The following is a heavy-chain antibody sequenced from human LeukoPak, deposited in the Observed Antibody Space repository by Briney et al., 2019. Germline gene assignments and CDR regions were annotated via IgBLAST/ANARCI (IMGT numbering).Heavy chain of an antibody. Sequence: GGSLRLSCAASGFTVSSNFMRWVRQAPGKGLEWVSIIYSGGYTHHADSVKGRFTISRDNSKNTVYLQMNSLRAEDTAVYYCAREEFGGGGMDVWGQGTTVTVSS. CDR2: IYSGGYT. V-gene: IGHV3-66*01. J-gene: IGHJ6*02. CDR1: GFTVSSNF. CDR3: AREEFGGGGMDV. D-gene: IGHD2-15*01.